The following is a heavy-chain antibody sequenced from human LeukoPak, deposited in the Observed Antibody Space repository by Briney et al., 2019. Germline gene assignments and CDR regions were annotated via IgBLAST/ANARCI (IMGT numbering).Heavy chain of an antibody. J-gene: IGHJ4*02. CDR3: ARERGGGSCYDY. V-gene: IGHV1-69*13. CDR2: IIPIFGTA. CDR1: GYTFTSYG. Sequence: SVKVSCKDSGYTFTSYGISWVRQAPGQGLEWMGGIIPIFGTANYAQKCQGRVTITADESTSTAYMELSSLRSEDTAVYYCARERGGGSCYDYWGQGTLVTVSS. D-gene: IGHD2-15*01.